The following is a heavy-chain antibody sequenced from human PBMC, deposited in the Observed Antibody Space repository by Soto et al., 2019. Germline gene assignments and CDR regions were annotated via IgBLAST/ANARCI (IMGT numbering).Heavy chain of an antibody. V-gene: IGHV1-2*02. J-gene: IGHJ6*02. CDR1: GYTFTGYY. CDR2: INPNSGDT. Sequence: VKVSCKASGYTFTGYYVHWVRQAPGQGLEWMGWINPNSGDTYLAQRFQGRVTMNRDTSIGTAYMELRGLTSDDTAEYYCAKGGAIVAAGTRVYLYNAMDVWGQGTTVTVSS. D-gene: IGHD1-26*01. CDR3: AKGGAIVAAGTRVYLYNAMDV.